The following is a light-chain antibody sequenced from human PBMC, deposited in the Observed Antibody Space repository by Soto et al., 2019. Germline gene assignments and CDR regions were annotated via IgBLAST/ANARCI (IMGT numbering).Light chain of an antibody. V-gene: IGKV1-5*01. Sequence: DIQMTQSPSTLSASVGDRVTITCRASQSISSWLAWYQQKPGKAPKLLIYDASRLESGVPSRFSGSGSGTDFPLTISSLQPDYVATYDCQQYNSYSWTFGQGTKVEIK. CDR2: DAS. J-gene: IGKJ1*01. CDR1: QSISSW. CDR3: QQYNSYSWT.